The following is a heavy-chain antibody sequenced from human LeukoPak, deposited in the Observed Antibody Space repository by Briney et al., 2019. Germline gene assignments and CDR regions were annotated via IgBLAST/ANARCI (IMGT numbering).Heavy chain of an antibody. J-gene: IGHJ4*02. CDR2: IRYDGSNK. Sequence: GGSLRLSCAASGFTFSSYAMSWVRQAPGKGLEWVAFIRYDGSNKYYADSVKGRFTISRDNSKNTLYLQMNSLRAEDTAVYYYAKEHFCGGDCYFFDYWGQGTLVTVSS. V-gene: IGHV3-30*02. CDR1: GFTFSSYA. CDR3: AKEHFCGGDCYFFDY. D-gene: IGHD2-21*02.